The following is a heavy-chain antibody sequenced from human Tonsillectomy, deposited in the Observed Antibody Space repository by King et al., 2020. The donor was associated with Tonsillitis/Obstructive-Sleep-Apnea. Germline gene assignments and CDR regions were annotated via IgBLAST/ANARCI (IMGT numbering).Heavy chain of an antibody. D-gene: IGHD2-21*02. CDR1: GFIFSSYA. Sequence: VQLVESGGGVVQPGRSLRLSCAASGFIFSSYAMHWVRQAPGKGLEWVAVISYDGSNKYYADSVKGRFTISRDNSKNTLYLQMNSLRPEDTAVYYCARGPTATPSVDYYYYMDVWGKGTTVTVSS. J-gene: IGHJ6*03. CDR2: ISYDGSNK. CDR3: ARGPTATPSVDYYYYMDV. V-gene: IGHV3-30*01.